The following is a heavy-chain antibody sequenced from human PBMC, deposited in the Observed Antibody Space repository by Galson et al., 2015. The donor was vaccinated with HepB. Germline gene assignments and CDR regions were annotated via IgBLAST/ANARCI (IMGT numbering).Heavy chain of an antibody. V-gene: IGHV3-30*18. CDR1: GFTFSSYG. CDR3: AKEVNYGGHLPTDY. J-gene: IGHJ4*02. D-gene: IGHD4-23*01. CDR2: TSYDGSSK. Sequence: SLRLSCAASGFTFSSYGMHWVRQAPGKGLEWVAVTSYDGSSKYYADSVKGRFTISRDNSKNTLYLHMNSLRAEDTAVFYCAKEVNYGGHLPTDYWGQGTLVTVSS.